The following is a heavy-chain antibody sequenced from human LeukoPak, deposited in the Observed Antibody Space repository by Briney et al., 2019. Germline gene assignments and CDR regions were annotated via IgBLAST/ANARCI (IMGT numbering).Heavy chain of an antibody. CDR3: ATEWRASGSYSS. Sequence: GASVKVSCKVSGYTLTELSMHWVRQAPGKGLEWMGGFDPEDGETTYAQKFQGRVTMTEDTSTDTAYMELSSLRSEDTAVYYCATEWRASGSYSSWGQGTMVTVSS. CDR2: FDPEDGET. CDR1: GYTLTELS. J-gene: IGHJ3*01. D-gene: IGHD1-26*01. V-gene: IGHV1-24*01.